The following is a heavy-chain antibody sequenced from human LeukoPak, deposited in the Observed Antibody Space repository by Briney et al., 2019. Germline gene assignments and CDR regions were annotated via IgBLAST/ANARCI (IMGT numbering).Heavy chain of an antibody. Sequence: ASVRVSCKASGYTFTSYGISWVRQAPGQGLEWMGWISAYNGNTNYAQRLQGRVTMTTDRSTSTAHMEVRSLRSDDTAVYYCARVLGFRPDTLKGSDYWGQGTLVTASS. CDR1: GYTFTSYG. CDR3: ARVLGFRPDTLKGSDY. J-gene: IGHJ4*02. CDR2: ISAYNGNT. V-gene: IGHV1-18*01.